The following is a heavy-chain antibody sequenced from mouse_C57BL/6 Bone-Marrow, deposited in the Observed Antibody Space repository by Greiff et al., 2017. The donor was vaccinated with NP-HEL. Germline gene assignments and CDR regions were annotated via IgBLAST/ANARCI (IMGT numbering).Heavy chain of an antibody. Sequence: QVQLQQSGAELVRPGASVKLSCKASGYTFTDYYINWVKQRPGQGLEWIARIYPGSGNTYYNEKFKGKATLTAEKSSSTAYMQLSSLTSEDSAVYFCAHDGYYEFAYWGQGTLVTVSA. CDR2: IYPGSGNT. J-gene: IGHJ3*01. D-gene: IGHD2-3*01. CDR1: GYTFTDYY. CDR3: AHDGYYEFAY. V-gene: IGHV1-76*01.